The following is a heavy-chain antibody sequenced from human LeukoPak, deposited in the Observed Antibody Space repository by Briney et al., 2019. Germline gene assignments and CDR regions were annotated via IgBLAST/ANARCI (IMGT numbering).Heavy chain of an antibody. CDR1: GFTFSSYS. CDR2: ISSSSSYI. D-gene: IGHD3-10*01. V-gene: IGHV3-21*01. CDR3: ARGDRSGNYYGSGSP. Sequence: PGGSLRLSCAASGFTFSSYSMNWVRQAPGKGLEWVSSISSSSSYIYYADSVKGRFTISRDNAKNSLYLQMNSLRAEDTAVYYFARGDRSGNYYGSGSPWGQGTLVTVSS. J-gene: IGHJ5*02.